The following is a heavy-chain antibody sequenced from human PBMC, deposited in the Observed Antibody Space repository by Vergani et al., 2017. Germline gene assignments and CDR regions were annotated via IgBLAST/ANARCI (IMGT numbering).Heavy chain of an antibody. J-gene: IGHJ4*02. Sequence: QVQLVQSGAEVKKPGSSVKVSCKASGGTFSSYAISWVRQAPGQGLEWMGRIIPILGIANYAQKFQGRVTITADKSTSTAYMELSSLRSEDTAVYYCARGHQYYYDSSGLGGFDYWGQGTLVTVSS. CDR2: IIPILGIA. CDR3: ARGHQYYYDSSGLGGFDY. CDR1: GGTFSSYA. D-gene: IGHD3-22*01. V-gene: IGHV1-69*09.